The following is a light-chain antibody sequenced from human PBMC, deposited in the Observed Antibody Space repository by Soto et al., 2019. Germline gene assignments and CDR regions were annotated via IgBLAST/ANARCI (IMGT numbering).Light chain of an antibody. CDR3: SSHTGTITWV. J-gene: IGLJ3*02. CDR1: SSDVGGYNY. V-gene: IGLV2-14*03. CDR2: DVS. Sequence: QSVLTQPASVSGSPGQSITISCTGSSSDVGGYNYVSWYQQHPGKAPKLMIYDVSNRPSGVSNRFSGSKSGNTASLTISGLQAEDVADYYCSSHTGTITWVFGGGTKLTVL.